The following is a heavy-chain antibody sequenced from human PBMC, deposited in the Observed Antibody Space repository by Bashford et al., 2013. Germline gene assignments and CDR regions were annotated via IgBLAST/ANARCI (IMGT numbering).Heavy chain of an antibody. CDR3: ARDGPVVGVWNAFDV. D-gene: IGHD1-26*01. J-gene: IGHJ3*01. Sequence: WVRQAPGQGLEWMGWINPNRGDTNYAQNFQGRVSMTRDTSISTAYLELSSLRSDDTAVYFCARDGPVVGVWNAFDVVGPRDSGHRL. V-gene: IGHV1-2*02. CDR2: INPNRGDT.